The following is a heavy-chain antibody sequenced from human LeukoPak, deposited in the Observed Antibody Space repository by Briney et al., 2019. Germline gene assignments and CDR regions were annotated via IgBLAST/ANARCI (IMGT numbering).Heavy chain of an antibody. J-gene: IGHJ4*02. CDR3: ARGDSSGWYHQTYFDY. D-gene: IGHD6-19*01. V-gene: IGHV1-3*01. Sequence: GASVKVSCKASGYTFTSYAMHWVRQAPGQRLEWMGWINAGNGNTKYSQKFQGRVTITRDTSASTAYMELSSLRSEDTAVYYCARGDSSGWYHQTYFDYWGQGTLVTVSS. CDR2: INAGNGNT. CDR1: GYTFTSYA.